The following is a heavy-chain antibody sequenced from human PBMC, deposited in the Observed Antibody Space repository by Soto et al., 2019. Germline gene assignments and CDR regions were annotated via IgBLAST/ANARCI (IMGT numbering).Heavy chain of an antibody. CDR1: GFTFSSDW. J-gene: IGHJ4*01. CDR3: ATSSTFDY. V-gene: IGHV3-7*01. D-gene: IGHD6-13*01. Sequence: PGGSLRLSCAASGFTFSSDWMSWVRQAPGKRLEWVANIKQDGSKKYYVDSVKGRFTISRDNANNSLYLQLNSLRAADTAVYYCATSSTFDYWGHGTLVTVSS. CDR2: IKQDGSKK.